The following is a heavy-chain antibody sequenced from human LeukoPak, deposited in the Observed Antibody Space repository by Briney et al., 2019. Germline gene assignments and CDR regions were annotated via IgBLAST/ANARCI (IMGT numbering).Heavy chain of an antibody. Sequence: SETLSLTCTVSGGSISSYYWSWIRQPPGKGLGWIGYIYYSGSTNYNPSLKSRVTISVDTSKNQFSLKLSSVTAADTAVYYCARDQWGIRSYYYYMDVWGKGTTVTVSS. D-gene: IGHD2-8*01. CDR2: IYYSGST. J-gene: IGHJ6*03. V-gene: IGHV4-59*01. CDR1: GGSISSYY. CDR3: ARDQWGIRSYYYYMDV.